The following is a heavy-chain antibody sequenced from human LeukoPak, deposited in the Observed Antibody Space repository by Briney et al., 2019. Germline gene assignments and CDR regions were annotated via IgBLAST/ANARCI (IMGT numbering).Heavy chain of an antibody. CDR3: ARDRDYYDSSGYST. J-gene: IGHJ4*02. D-gene: IGHD3-22*01. CDR1: GYTFTGYY. V-gene: IGHV1-2*02. Sequence: ASVMVSCKASGYTFTGYYMHWVRQAPGQGLEWMGWINPNSGGTNYAQKFQGRVTMTRDTSISTAYMELSRLRSDDTAVYYCARDRDYYDSSGYSTWGQGTLVTVSS. CDR2: INPNSGGT.